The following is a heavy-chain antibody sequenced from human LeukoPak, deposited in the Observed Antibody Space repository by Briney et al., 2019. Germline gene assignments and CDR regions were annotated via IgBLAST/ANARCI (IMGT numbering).Heavy chain of an antibody. CDR3: ARDSSGRYDGDTFPESPEI. CDR1: GFTFSSYS. D-gene: IGHD6-19*01. J-gene: IGHJ4*02. Sequence: GGSLRLSCAASGFTFSSYSMNWVRQAPGKGLEWVSYISSSSSTIYYADSVKGRFTISRDNAKNSLYLQMNSLRDEDTAVYYCARDSSGRYDGDTFPESPEIWGQGTLVTVSS. CDR2: ISSSSSTI. V-gene: IGHV3-48*02.